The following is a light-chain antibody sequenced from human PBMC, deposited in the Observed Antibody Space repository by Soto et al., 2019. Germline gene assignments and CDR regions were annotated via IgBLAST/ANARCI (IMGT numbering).Light chain of an antibody. CDR1: QSVSGNY. CDR2: GSS. Sequence: EIVLTQSPGTLSLSPGERATLSCRASQSVSGNYLAWYQQKPGQSPRLLIYGSSDRATGIPDRFSGSGSGTDVTLTITRVEPEDFAGYYGQQYGSSPPYTFGQGTKLEIK. V-gene: IGKV3-20*01. CDR3: QQYGSSPPYT. J-gene: IGKJ2*01.